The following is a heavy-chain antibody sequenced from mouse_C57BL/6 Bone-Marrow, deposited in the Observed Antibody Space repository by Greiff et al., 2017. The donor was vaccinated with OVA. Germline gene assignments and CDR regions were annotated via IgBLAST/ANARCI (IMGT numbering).Heavy chain of an antibody. CDR3: ARDTTACV. Sequence: QVQLQQPGAELVKPGASVTMSCKASGYTFTSYWITWVKQRPGQGLEWIGDIYPGSGSNNYNEKFKSKATLTVDPSSSTAYMQLSSLTSEVSSVYYCARDTTACVWGTETTVTVSS. CDR2: IYPGSGSN. J-gene: IGHJ1*03. CDR1: GYTFTSYW. V-gene: IGHV1-55*01. D-gene: IGHD1-2*01.